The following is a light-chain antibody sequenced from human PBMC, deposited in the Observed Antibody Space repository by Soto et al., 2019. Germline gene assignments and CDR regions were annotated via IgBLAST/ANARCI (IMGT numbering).Light chain of an antibody. V-gene: IGKV3-11*01. CDR1: QSVSRY. Sequence: EIVLTQSPATLSLSPGERATLSCRASQSVSRYLAWYQQNPGQAPSLLIYDASNRATGIPARFSGSGSGTDFTLTISSLEPEDFALYYCQQRINWPTFGQGTRLEIK. CDR3: QQRINWPT. J-gene: IGKJ5*01. CDR2: DAS.